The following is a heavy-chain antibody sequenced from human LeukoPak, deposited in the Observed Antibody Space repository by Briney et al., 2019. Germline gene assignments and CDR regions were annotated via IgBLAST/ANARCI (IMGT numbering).Heavy chain of an antibody. CDR3: APLIVYCGGDCYLRNFDY. CDR2: ISGDGGST. V-gene: IGHV3-43*02. Sequence: PGGSLRHSCAASGFTFDDYAMHWVRQAPGKGLEWVSLISGDGGSTYYADSVKGRFTISRDNSKNSLYLQMNSLRTEDTALYYCAPLIVYCGGDCYLRNFDYWGQGTLVTVSS. CDR1: GFTFDDYA. J-gene: IGHJ4*02. D-gene: IGHD2-21*02.